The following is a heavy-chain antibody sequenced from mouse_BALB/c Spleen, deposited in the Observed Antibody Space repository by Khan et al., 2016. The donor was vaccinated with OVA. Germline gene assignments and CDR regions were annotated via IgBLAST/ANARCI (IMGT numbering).Heavy chain of an antibody. Sequence: EVQLQESGPGLVKPSQSLSLTCTVTGYSITSDYAWNWIRQFPGNKLEWMVYISYSGNTKYNPSLKSRISVTRDTSKNQSFLQLNSVTTEDTATYYCGRVYGGGFDYWGQGTTLTVSS. CDR3: GRVYGGGFDY. CDR1: GYSITSDYA. V-gene: IGHV3-2*02. CDR2: ISYSGNT. J-gene: IGHJ2*01. D-gene: IGHD2-10*02.